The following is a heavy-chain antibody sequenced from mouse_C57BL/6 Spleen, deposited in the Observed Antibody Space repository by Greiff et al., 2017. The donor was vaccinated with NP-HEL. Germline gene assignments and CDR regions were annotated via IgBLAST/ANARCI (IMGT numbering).Heavy chain of an antibody. V-gene: IGHV1-80*01. D-gene: IGHD1-1*01. CDR3: ARYGYGSNWYFDV. CDR1: GYAFSSYW. Sequence: QVQLQQSGAELVKPGASVKISCKASGYAFSSYWMNWVKQRPGKGLEWIGQIYPGDGDTNYNGKFKGKATLTADKSSSTAYMQLSSLTSEDSAVYFCARYGYGSNWYFDVWGTGTTVTVSS. J-gene: IGHJ1*03. CDR2: IYPGDGDT.